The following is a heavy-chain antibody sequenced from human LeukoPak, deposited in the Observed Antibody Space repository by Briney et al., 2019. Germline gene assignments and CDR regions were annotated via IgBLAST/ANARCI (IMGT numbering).Heavy chain of an antibody. J-gene: IGHJ4*02. CDR2: ISSSSSYT. CDR3: ARGSMRMATAGLADY. D-gene: IGHD5-24*01. CDR1: GFIFSSCS. V-gene: IGHV3-21*05. Sequence: PGGSLRLSCAASGFIFSSCSMNWVRQAPGKGLEWVSYISSSSSYTNYADSVKGRFTISRDNPKNSLYLQMNSLRAEDTAVYYCARGSMRMATAGLADYWGQGTLVTVSS.